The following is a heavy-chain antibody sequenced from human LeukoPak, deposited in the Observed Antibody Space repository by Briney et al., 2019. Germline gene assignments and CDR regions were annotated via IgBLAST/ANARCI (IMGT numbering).Heavy chain of an antibody. CDR3: ARVVMESCFDY. CDR2: INPNSGGT. CDR1: GCTFTGWF. Sequence: ASVKVSCQPSGCTFTGWFMHWVRQAPRRGGEWMEWINPNSGGTNYTQKFQGRLTLTRDTSISTAYMELSRLRSDDTAVYYCARVVMESCFDYGGQGTLLTVPS. V-gene: IGHV1-2*02. J-gene: IGHJ4*02. D-gene: IGHD2-21*01.